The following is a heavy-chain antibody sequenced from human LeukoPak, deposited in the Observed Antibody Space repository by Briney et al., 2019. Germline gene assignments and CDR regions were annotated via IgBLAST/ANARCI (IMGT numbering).Heavy chain of an antibody. CDR2: ISYDGSEK. CDR1: GFTLNSYA. Sequence: GGSLRLSCEASGFTLNSYAMHWVRQAPGKGLEWVAVISYDGSEKYLSDSVKGRFTISRDNSKNTLHLQMSSLRGADTAVYFCARDLASSGWWTNAFDLWGQGTMVIVSS. CDR3: ARDLASSGWWTNAFDL. J-gene: IGHJ3*01. V-gene: IGHV3-30-3*01. D-gene: IGHD6-19*01.